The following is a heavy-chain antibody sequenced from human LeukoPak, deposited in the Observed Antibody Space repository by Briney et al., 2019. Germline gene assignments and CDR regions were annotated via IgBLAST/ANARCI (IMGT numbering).Heavy chain of an antibody. Sequence: GGSLRLSCAASGFTFSSYAMHWVRQAPGKGLGCVAVISNDGSNKSYADSVKGRFTISRDNSKNTLYLQMNSLRAEDTAVYYCAREWHTGLIAYWGQGTLVSVSS. J-gene: IGHJ4*02. V-gene: IGHV3-30*04. CDR2: ISNDGSNK. CDR3: AREWHTGLIAY. CDR1: GFTFSSYA. D-gene: IGHD3-16*02.